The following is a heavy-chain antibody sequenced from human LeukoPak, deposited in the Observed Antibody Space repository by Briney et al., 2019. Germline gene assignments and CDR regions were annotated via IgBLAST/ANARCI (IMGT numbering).Heavy chain of an antibody. CDR2: INHSGTT. CDR1: GGSFSGSY. D-gene: IGHD2-2*01. V-gene: IGHV4-34*01. J-gene: IGHJ4*02. Sequence: PSETLSLTCAVYGGSFSGSYWAWIRQPPGKGLEWIGEINHSGTTNHNPSLKSRVTISVATSKNQFSLKLSSVTAADTAVYYCARSASSTRWDFDYWGQGTLVTVSS. CDR3: ARSASSTRWDFDY.